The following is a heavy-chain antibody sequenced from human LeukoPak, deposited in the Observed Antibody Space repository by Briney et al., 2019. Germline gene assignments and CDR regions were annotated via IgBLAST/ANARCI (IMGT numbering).Heavy chain of an antibody. CDR1: GYAFTSYG. CDR3: ARVHDFWSGYYFDY. CDR2: ISAYNGNT. J-gene: IGHJ4*02. D-gene: IGHD3-3*01. Sequence: ASVKVSCKASGYAFTSYGISWVRQAPGQGLEWMGWISAYNGNTNYAQKLQGRVTMTTDTSTSTAYMELRSLRSDDTAVYYCARVHDFWSGYYFDYWGQGTLVTVSS. V-gene: IGHV1-18*01.